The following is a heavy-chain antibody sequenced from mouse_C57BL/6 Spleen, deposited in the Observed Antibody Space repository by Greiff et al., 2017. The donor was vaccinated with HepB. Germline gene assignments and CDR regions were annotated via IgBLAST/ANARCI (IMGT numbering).Heavy chain of an antibody. D-gene: IGHD1-1*01. J-gene: IGHJ4*01. V-gene: IGHV1-82*01. CDR1: GYAFSSSW. Sequence: VQLQQSGPELVKPGASVKISCKASGYAFSSSWMNWVKQRPGKGLEWIGRIYPGDGDTNYNGKFKGKATLTADKSSSTAYMQLSGLTSEDSAVYFCATVVAKGYAMDYWGQGTSVTVSS. CDR3: ATVVAKGYAMDY. CDR2: IYPGDGDT.